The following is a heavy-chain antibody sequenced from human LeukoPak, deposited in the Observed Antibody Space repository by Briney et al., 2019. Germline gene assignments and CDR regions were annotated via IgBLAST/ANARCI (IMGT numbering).Heavy chain of an antibody. V-gene: IGHV1-18*01. CDR1: GYTFTSYG. CDR2: ISAYNGNT. CDR3: VRLTQDSRGIDSYYYMDV. D-gene: IGHD3-22*01. Sequence: ASVKVSCKASGYTFTSYGISWVRQAPGQGLEWMGWISAYNGNTNYAQKLQGRVTMTTDTSTSTAYMELRSLRSDDTAVYYCVRLTQDSRGIDSYYYMDVWGKGTTVTISS. J-gene: IGHJ6*03.